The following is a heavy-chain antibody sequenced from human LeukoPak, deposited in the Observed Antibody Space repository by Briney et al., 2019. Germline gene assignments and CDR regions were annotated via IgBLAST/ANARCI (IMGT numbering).Heavy chain of an antibody. D-gene: IGHD3-3*01. CDR2: INTNTGNP. V-gene: IGHV7-4-1*02. Sequence: ASVKVSCKASGYTFTTYPMNWVRQAPGQGLEWMGWINTNTGNPTYAQGFTGRFVFSLDTSVSTAYLQISSLKADDTAVYYCARDRGPGGATIFGVVIPRLYYMDVWGKGTTVTVSS. J-gene: IGHJ6*03. CDR1: GYTFTTYP. CDR3: ARDRGPGGATIFGVVIPRLYYMDV.